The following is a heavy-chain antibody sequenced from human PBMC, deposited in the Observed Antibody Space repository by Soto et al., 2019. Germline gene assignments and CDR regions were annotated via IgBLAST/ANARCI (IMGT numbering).Heavy chain of an antibody. J-gene: IGHJ6*02. CDR3: AKDLTSSWPYYYYGMDV. CDR1: GFTFSSYG. Sequence: PGGSLRLSCAASGFTFSSYGMHWVRQAPGKGLEWVAVISYDGSNKYYADSVKGRFTISRDNSKNTLYLQMNSLRAEDTAVYYCAKDLTSSWPYYYYGMDVWGQGTTVTVSS. D-gene: IGHD6-13*01. V-gene: IGHV3-30*18. CDR2: ISYDGSNK.